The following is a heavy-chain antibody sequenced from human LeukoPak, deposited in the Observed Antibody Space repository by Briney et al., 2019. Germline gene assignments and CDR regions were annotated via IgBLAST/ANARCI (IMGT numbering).Heavy chain of an antibody. D-gene: IGHD5-18*01. CDR2: IYSSGNT. J-gene: IGHJ4*02. CDR1: GASIRSSNYY. V-gene: IGHV4-39*01. CDR3: AGRGYSSEGVAKDY. Sequence: SETPSPTSAVSGASIRSSNYYWGWGRPSPREGVGWVGNIYSSGNTYYNASLKSRVTMYIDTSKNQFSLKLSSVTAADTAMYYCAGRGYSSEGVAKDYWGQGTLVTVSS.